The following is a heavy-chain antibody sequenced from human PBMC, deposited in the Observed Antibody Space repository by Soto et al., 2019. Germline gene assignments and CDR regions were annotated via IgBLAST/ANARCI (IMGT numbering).Heavy chain of an antibody. J-gene: IGHJ4*02. CDR3: AKGWYIVVVPAAYDY. Sequence: EVQLLESGGGLVQPGGSLRLSCAASGFSFSSYAMSWARQAPGKGLEWVSAISGSGGSTYYADSVKGRFTISRDNSKNTLYLQMNSLRAEDTAVYYCAKGWYIVVVPAAYDYRGQGTLVTVSS. V-gene: IGHV3-23*01. CDR1: GFSFSSYA. D-gene: IGHD2-2*01. CDR2: ISGSGGST.